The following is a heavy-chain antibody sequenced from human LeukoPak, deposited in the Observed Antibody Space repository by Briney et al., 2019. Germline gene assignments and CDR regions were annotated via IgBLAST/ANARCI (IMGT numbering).Heavy chain of an antibody. J-gene: IGHJ4*02. V-gene: IGHV3-74*03. CDR3: AREPGPFDY. Sequence: GGSLRLSCAASGFTFGNYWMHWVRQGPGEGLVWVSRINTDGRSTTYADSVQGRFTISRDNAKNTLYLQMNSLRADDTAVYYCAREPGPFDYWGQGTPVTVSS. CDR2: INTDGRST. CDR1: GFTFGNYW.